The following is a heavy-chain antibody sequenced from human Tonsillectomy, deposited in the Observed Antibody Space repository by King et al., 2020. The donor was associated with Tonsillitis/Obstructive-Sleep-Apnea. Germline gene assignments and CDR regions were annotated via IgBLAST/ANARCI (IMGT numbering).Heavy chain of an antibody. Sequence: VQLQQWGAGLLKPSETLSHTCAVYGGSFSGYYWSWIRQPPGKGLEWLGEINHSGSTNYNPSLKSRVTISVDTSKNQFSLKLSSVTAADTAVYYCARNYCTNGVYYSFDYWGQGTLVTVSS. V-gene: IGHV4-34*01. CDR1: GGSFSGYY. CDR3: ARNYCTNGVYYSFDY. D-gene: IGHD2-8*01. CDR2: INHSGST. J-gene: IGHJ4*02.